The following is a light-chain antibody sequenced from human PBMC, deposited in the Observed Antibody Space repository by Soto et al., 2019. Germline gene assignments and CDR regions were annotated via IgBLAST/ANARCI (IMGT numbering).Light chain of an antibody. CDR1: TGAVTCGHY. Sequence: QAVVTQEPSLTVSPGGTVTLTCGSSTGAVTCGHYPYWFQQKPGQAPRTLIYDTSNKHSWTPARFSGSLLGCKAALTLAGAQPEDEAAYYCLLSYRGARVFGGGTKVTV. CDR2: DTS. J-gene: IGLJ3*02. V-gene: IGLV7-46*01. CDR3: LLSYRGARV.